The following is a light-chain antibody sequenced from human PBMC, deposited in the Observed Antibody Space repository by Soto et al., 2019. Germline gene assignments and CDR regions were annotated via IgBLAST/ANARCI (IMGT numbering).Light chain of an antibody. Sequence: DIQMTQSPSTLSASVGDRVTITCRASQSISSWLAWYQQKPGKAPKLLSYDASSLESGLPSRFSGSGSGTEFTLPISSLQPDDFATYYCQQYNSYSTFGQGTKLQIK. CDR1: QSISSW. V-gene: IGKV1-5*01. CDR3: QQYNSYST. J-gene: IGKJ2*01. CDR2: DAS.